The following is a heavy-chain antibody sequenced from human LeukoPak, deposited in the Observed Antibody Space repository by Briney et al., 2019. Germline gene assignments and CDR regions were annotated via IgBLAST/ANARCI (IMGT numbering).Heavy chain of an antibody. J-gene: IGHJ1*01. D-gene: IGHD1-26*01. V-gene: IGHV4-59*12. CDR1: GGSISSYY. CDR2: IYYSGST. Sequence: SETLSLTCTVSGGSISSYYWSWIRQPPGKGLEWIGYIYYSGSTNYNPSLKSRVTISVDTSKNQFSLKLSSVTAADTAVYYCARRGAVGAHLRYFQHWGQGTLVTVSS. CDR3: ARRGAVGAHLRYFQH.